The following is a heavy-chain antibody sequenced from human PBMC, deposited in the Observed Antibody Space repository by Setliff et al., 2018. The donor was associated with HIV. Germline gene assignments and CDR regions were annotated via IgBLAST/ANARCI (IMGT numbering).Heavy chain of an antibody. CDR3: ARDSVFGNFMVHAEYFQR. CDR2: IYYSGST. Sequence: PSETLSLTCSVSGSSFSGYYWSWIRQPPGKGLEWIGYIYYSGSTNYNPSLKSRVTISVDTSKNQFSLKLSSVTAADTAVYYCARDSVFGNFMVHAEYFQRWGQGTLVTVSS. CDR1: GSSFSGYY. J-gene: IGHJ1*01. V-gene: IGHV4-59*12. D-gene: IGHD3-3*01.